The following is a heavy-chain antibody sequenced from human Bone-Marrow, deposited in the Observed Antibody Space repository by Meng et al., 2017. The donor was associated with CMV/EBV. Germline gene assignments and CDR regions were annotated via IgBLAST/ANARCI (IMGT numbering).Heavy chain of an antibody. J-gene: IGHJ6*02. CDR2: INSDGSST. Sequence: GESLKISCAASGFTFSCYWILWVRQSPGKGLAWVSRINSDGSSTSYADSVKGRFTISRDNAKNTLYLQMNSLRAEDTAVYYCARNEYSSPYGMDVWGQGTTVTVSS. CDR1: GFTFSCYW. CDR3: ARNEYSSPYGMDV. V-gene: IGHV3-74*01. D-gene: IGHD6-6*01.